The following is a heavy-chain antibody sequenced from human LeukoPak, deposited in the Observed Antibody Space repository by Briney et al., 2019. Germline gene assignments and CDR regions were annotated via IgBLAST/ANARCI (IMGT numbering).Heavy chain of an antibody. J-gene: IGHJ5*02. Sequence: SQTLSLTCAISGDSVSNTGASWHWIRQSPSRGLEWLGRTLYRSKWRSDYAVSVKSRITIDPDTSKNHFSPQLNSVTPEDTAVYYCARNVNYSFDPWGQGTLVTVSS. CDR3: ARNVNYSFDP. D-gene: IGHD1-7*01. CDR2: TLYRSKWRS. CDR1: GDSVSNTGAS. V-gene: IGHV6-1*01.